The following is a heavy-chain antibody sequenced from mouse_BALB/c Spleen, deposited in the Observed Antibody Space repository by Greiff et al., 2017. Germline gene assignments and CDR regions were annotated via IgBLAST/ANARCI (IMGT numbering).Heavy chain of an antibody. V-gene: IGHV5-17*02. CDR3: ARDYGSSFDY. Sequence: EVQRVESGGGLVQPGGSRTLSCAASGFTFSSFGMHWVRQAPEKGLEWVAYISSGSSTIYYADTVKGRFTISRDNPKNTLFLQMTSLRSEDTAMYYCARDYGSSFDYWGQGTTLTVSS. CDR1: GFTFSSFG. J-gene: IGHJ2*01. D-gene: IGHD1-1*01. CDR2: ISSGSSTI.